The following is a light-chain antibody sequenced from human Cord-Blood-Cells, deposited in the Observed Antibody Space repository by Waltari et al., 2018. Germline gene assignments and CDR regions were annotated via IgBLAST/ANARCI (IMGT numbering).Light chain of an antibody. CDR1: SSDVGSYNL. V-gene: IGLV2-23*02. CDR2: EVS. CDR3: CSYAGSSTLV. Sequence: QSALTQPASVSGSPGQSITISCPGPSSDVGSYNLVSWYQQHPGKAPKLMIYEVSKRPSGVSNRFSGSKSGNTASLTISGLQAEDEADYYCCSYAGSSTLVFGGGTKLTVL. J-gene: IGLJ2*01.